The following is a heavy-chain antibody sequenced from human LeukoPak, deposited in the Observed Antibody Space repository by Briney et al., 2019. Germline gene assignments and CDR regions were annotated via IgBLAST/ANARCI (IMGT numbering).Heavy chain of an antibody. D-gene: IGHD6-13*01. Sequence: SETLSLTCTVSGYSISSGYYWGWIWQPPGKGLEWIGSIYHSGSTYYNPSLKSRVTISVDTSKNQFSLKLSSVTAADTAVYYCARTFDAAAGTSAHYWGQGTLVTVSS. V-gene: IGHV4-38-2*02. J-gene: IGHJ4*02. CDR3: ARTFDAAAGTSAHY. CDR2: IYHSGST. CDR1: GYSISSGYY.